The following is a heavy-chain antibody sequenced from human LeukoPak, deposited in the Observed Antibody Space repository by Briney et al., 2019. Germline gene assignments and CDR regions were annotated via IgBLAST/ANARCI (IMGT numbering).Heavy chain of an antibody. CDR3: ARDQTITFGGVIVSAQYYFDY. CDR2: ISAYNGNT. CDR1: GYTFTSYG. D-gene: IGHD3-16*02. J-gene: IGHJ4*02. Sequence: GASVKVSCKASGYTFTSYGISWVRQAPGQGLEWMGWISAYNGNTNYAQKLQGRVTMTTDTSTSTAYMELRSLRSDDTAVYYCARDQTITFGGVIVSAQYYFDYWGQGTLVTVSS. V-gene: IGHV1-18*01.